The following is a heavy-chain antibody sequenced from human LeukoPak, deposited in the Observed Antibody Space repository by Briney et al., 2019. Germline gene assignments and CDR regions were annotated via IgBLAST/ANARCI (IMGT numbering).Heavy chain of an antibody. V-gene: IGHV4-59*08. J-gene: IGHJ3*02. CDR3: ARHGTIFGVVAYAFDI. CDR1: GGSLSSYY. D-gene: IGHD3-3*01. CDR2: IYYSGST. Sequence: PSETLSLTCTVSGGSLSSYYWSWIRQPPGKGLEWIGYIYYSGSTNYNPSLKSRVTISVDTSKNQFSLKLSSVTAADTAVYYCARHGTIFGVVAYAFDIWGQGTMVTVSS.